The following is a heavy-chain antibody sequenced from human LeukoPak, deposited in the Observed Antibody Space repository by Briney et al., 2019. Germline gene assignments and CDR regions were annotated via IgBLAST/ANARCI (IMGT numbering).Heavy chain of an antibody. J-gene: IGHJ4*02. D-gene: IGHD3-10*01. Sequence: GGSLRLSCVESGFVFGDYGMHWVRQAPGKGLEWVTMVRNDGSDKYYADSVKGRFTISRDNSKNTLYLQMNSLRPEDTAVYYCAKHYYGSGSQKYYFDYWGQGTLVTVSS. CDR2: VRNDGSDK. V-gene: IGHV3-30*02. CDR3: AKHYYGSGSQKYYFDY. CDR1: GFVFGDYG.